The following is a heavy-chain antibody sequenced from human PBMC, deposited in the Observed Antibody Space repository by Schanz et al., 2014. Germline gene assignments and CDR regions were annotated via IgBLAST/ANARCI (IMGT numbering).Heavy chain of an antibody. CDR2: SHSGGSK. Sequence: EVQLVESGGGFVQPGGSLGLSCVVSGFTVSSDHMSWVRQAPGKGLEWVSSISHSGGSKYYADSVKGRFTISRDNSENTLYLQMNSLRAEDTAVYYCAREQIMAAAGLVDYWGHGTLVTVSS. J-gene: IGHJ4*01. D-gene: IGHD6-13*01. CDR1: GFTVSSDH. CDR3: AREQIMAAAGLVDY. V-gene: IGHV3-23*04.